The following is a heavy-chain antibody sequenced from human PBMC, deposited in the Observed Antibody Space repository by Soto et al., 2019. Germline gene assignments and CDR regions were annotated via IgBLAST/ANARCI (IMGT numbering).Heavy chain of an antibody. CDR2: IWYDGSNK. J-gene: IGHJ4*02. V-gene: IGHV3-33*01. Sequence: GGSLRLSCAASGFTFSSYGMHWVRQAPGKGLEWVAVIWYDGSNKYYADSVKGRFTISRDNSKNTLYLQMNSLRAEDTAVYYCARDYVPYSSSYQGDYWGQGTLVTVSS. D-gene: IGHD6-6*01. CDR1: GFTFSSYG. CDR3: ARDYVPYSSSYQGDY.